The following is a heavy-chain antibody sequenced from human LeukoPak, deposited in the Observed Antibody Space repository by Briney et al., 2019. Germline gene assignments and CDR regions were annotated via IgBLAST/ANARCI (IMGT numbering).Heavy chain of an antibody. Sequence: GGSLRLSCAASGFRFSTYWMHWVRQAPGEGLVWVSRIKSDGSSTTYADSVKGRFTISRDNARNTLYLQMNSLRAEDTAVYYCARYYYDSSRGAYWGQGTLVTVSS. CDR1: GFRFSTYW. CDR2: IKSDGSST. D-gene: IGHD3-22*01. V-gene: IGHV3-74*01. CDR3: ARYYYDSSRGAY. J-gene: IGHJ4*02.